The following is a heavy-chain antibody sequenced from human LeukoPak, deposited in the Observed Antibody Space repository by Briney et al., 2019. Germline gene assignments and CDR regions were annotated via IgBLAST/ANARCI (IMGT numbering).Heavy chain of an antibody. CDR1: GGSFSGYY. CDR3: ARTPHGY. Sequence: SETLSLTCAVYGGSFSGYYWSWIRQPPGKGLEWIGEINHSGSTNYNPSLKSRVTISVDTSKNQFSLKLSSVTAADTAVYYCARTPHGYWGQGTLVTVSS. CDR2: INHSGST. V-gene: IGHV4-34*01. J-gene: IGHJ4*02.